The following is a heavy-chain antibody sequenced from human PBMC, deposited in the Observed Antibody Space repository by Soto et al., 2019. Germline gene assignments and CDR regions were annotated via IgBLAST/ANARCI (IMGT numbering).Heavy chain of an antibody. J-gene: IGHJ5*02. V-gene: IGHV4-59*01. Sequence: SETLSLTCTVSGGSLSSYYWTWIRQSPGKGLEWIGYVYFSGNTNYNPSLKSRVTISIDTSKNQFSLRLASVTAADTAFYYCGSVRPSGYVLSWGQGTLVTV. D-gene: IGHD6-25*01. CDR1: GGSLSSYY. CDR2: VYFSGNT. CDR3: GSVRPSGYVLS.